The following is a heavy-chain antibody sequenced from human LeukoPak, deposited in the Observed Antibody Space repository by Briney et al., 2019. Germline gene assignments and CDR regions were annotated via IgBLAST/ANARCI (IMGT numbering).Heavy chain of an antibody. J-gene: IGHJ3*02. Sequence: GGSLRLSCAASGFTFSSYAMSWVRQAPGKGLEWVSAISGSGGSTYYADSVKGRFTISRDNSKNSLYLQMDGLRAEDTAVYYCARDPDEGAFDIWGQGTMVTVSS. CDR2: ISGSGGST. V-gene: IGHV3-23*01. CDR3: ARDPDEGAFDI. CDR1: GFTFSSYA.